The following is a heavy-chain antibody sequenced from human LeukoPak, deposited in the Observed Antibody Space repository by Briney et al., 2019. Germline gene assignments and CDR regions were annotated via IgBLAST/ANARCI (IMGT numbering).Heavy chain of an antibody. V-gene: IGHV3-23*01. D-gene: IGHD5-12*01. CDR1: GFTFSSYA. Sequence: GGSPRLSCAASGFTFSSYAMSWVRRAPGKGLEWVSAISGSGGSTYYADSVKGRFTISRDNSKNTLYLQMNSLRAEDTAVYYCAKVPSMVATFWELDYWGQGTLVTVSS. CDR2: ISGSGGST. CDR3: AKVPSMVATFWELDY. J-gene: IGHJ4*02.